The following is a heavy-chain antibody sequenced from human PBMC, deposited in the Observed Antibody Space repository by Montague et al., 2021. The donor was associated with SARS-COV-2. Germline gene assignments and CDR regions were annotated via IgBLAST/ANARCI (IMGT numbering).Heavy chain of an antibody. CDR1: GGSVSDYY. J-gene: IGHJ5*02. CDR2: INHSGST. CDR3: ARGPRITMIVVVITDIWFDP. Sequence: SETLSLTCAVYGGSVSDYYWSWIRQPPGKGLEWIGEINHSGSTXXXPSXXXRVTTSVDTSKNQFSLKLTPVTAADTAVYYCARGPRITMIVVVITDIWFDPWGQGTLVTVSS. V-gene: IGHV4-34*01. D-gene: IGHD3-22*01.